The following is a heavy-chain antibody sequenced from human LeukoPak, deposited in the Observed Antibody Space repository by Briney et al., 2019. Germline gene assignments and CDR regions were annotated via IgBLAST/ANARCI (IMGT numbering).Heavy chain of an antibody. V-gene: IGHV4-30-2*01. D-gene: IGHD3-10*02. CDR2: IYHSGST. J-gene: IGHJ6*02. CDR3: ARHNDYYVVGGMDV. CDR1: GGSISSGGYY. Sequence: PSETLSLTCTVSGGSISSGGYYWSWIRQPPGKGLEWIGYIYHSGSTNYNPSLKSRVTISVDTSKNQFSLKLSSVTAADTAVYYCARHNDYYVVGGMDVWGQGTTVTVSS.